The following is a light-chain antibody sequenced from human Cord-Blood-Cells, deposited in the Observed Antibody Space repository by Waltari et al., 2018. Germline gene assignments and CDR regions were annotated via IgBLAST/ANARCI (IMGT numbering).Light chain of an antibody. Sequence: DIVMTQSPDSLAVSLGERATINCKSRQSVLYSSNNKNYLAWYQQKPGQPPKLLIYWASTRESGVPDRFSVSGSGTDFTLTISSLQAEDVAVYYCQQYYSTPYTFGQGTKLEIK. V-gene: IGKV4-1*01. J-gene: IGKJ2*01. CDR3: QQYYSTPYT. CDR1: QSVLYSSNNKNY. CDR2: WAS.